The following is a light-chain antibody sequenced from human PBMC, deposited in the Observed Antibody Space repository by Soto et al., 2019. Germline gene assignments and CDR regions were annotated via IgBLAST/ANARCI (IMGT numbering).Light chain of an antibody. Sequence: EIVMTQSPATLSVAPGERATLSCKASQNVYNNFACYQQRPGQPPRLLIYDASTRATVISARFSGSGYGTEFPLTISSLQSEDFAVYFCQQCRTWLLAFGGGSRV. CDR2: DAS. CDR3: QQCRTWLLA. J-gene: IGKJ4*01. V-gene: IGKV3-15*01. CDR1: QNVYNN.